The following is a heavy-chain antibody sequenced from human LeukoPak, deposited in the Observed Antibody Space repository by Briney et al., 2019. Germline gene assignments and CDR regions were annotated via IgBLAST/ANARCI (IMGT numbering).Heavy chain of an antibody. CDR1: GLNFDDYG. V-gene: IGHV3-20*04. D-gene: IGHD3-10*01. CDR2: LNWNGGIP. J-gene: IGHJ3*02. CDR3: ASGDFSLRGDAFDI. Sequence: GGSLRLSCVASGLNFDDYGMNSVRQAPGKRLEWLSGLNWNGGIPGYADSVKGRFTISRDNAKNSLYLQMNSLRADDTALYYCASGDFSLRGDAFDIWGKGTKVTVSS.